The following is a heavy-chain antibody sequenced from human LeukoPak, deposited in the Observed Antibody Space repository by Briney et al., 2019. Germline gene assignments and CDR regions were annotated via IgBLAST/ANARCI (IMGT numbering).Heavy chain of an antibody. CDR3: AKDDVGYCSSTSCRAYFDY. J-gene: IGHJ4*02. CDR2: IRHDGSNK. D-gene: IGHD2-2*01. CDR1: GFTFSSYG. Sequence: GGSLRLSCAASGFTFSSYGMHWVRQAPGKGLEWVACIRHDGSNKYYADSVKGRFTISRDNSKNTLYLQMNSLRAEDTAVYYCAKDDVGYCSSTSCRAYFDYWGQGTQATVSS. V-gene: IGHV3-30*02.